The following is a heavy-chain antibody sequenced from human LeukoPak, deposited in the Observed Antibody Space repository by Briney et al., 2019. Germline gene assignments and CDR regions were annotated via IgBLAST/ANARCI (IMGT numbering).Heavy chain of an antibody. CDR2: IYSGGST. D-gene: IGHD6-13*01. CDR3: ARDLSYSSSWSVYYYYGMDV. V-gene: IGHV3-53*01. J-gene: IGHJ6*02. Sequence: GGSLRLSCAASGFTVSSNYMSWVRQAPGKGLEWVSVIYSGGSTYYADSVKGRFTISRDNSKNTLYLQMNSLRAEDTAVYYCARDLSYSSSWSVYYYYGMDVWGQGTTVTVSS. CDR1: GFTVSSNY.